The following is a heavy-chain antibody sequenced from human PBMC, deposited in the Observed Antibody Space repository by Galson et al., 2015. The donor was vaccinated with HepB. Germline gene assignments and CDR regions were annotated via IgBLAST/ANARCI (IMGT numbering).Heavy chain of an antibody. V-gene: IGHV3-23*01. CDR2: LNSDGSGA. D-gene: IGHD7-27*01. CDR1: GFTFSSHA. CDR3: VTRNWGQVPGG. Sequence: SLRLSCAASGFTFSSHAMSWVRQAPGKGLEWVSGLNSDGSGATHADSVKGRFTISRDNSRNTLYLQMNSLRAEDTAVYYCVTRNWGQVPGGWGQGSLVTVSS. J-gene: IGHJ4*02.